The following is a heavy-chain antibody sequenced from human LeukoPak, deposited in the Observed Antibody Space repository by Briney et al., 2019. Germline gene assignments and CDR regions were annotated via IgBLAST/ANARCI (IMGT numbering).Heavy chain of an antibody. Sequence: PGRSLRLSCAASGFTFSSYAMSWVRQAPGKGLEWVSAISGSGGSTYYADSVKGRFTISRDNSKNTLYLQMNSLRAEDTAVYYCAKPLCEGGSCFDAFDIWGQGTMVTVSS. D-gene: IGHD2-15*01. CDR1: GFTFSSYA. CDR2: ISGSGGST. CDR3: AKPLCEGGSCFDAFDI. J-gene: IGHJ3*02. V-gene: IGHV3-23*01.